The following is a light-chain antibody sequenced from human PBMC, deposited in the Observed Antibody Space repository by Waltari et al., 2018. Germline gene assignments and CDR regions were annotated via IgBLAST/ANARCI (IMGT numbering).Light chain of an antibody. CDR2: GAS. V-gene: IGKV1-NL1*01. Sequence: DIQMTQSPSSLSASVGDRVTITCRASQGISNSLAWYQQKPGKAPKLRLYGASRLESGVPPRFSGSGSGTDYTLTISSLQPDDFATYYCQQYYFTPYTFGQGTKLDIK. CDR1: QGISNS. J-gene: IGKJ2*01. CDR3: QQYYFTPYT.